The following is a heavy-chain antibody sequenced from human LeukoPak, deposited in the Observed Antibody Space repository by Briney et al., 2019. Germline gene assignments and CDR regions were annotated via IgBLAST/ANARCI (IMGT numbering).Heavy chain of an antibody. D-gene: IGHD5-24*01. Sequence: GGSLRLSCAASGFTFSNYYMSWIRQAPGKGLEWVSHISGSSGTIYYADSVKGRFSISRDNAKHSLYLQMNGLRAEDTAVYHCPRHRTYNYGKEALDIWGEGAMVAVSS. V-gene: IGHV3-11*01. CDR1: GFTFSNYY. CDR3: PRHRTYNYGKEALDI. CDR2: ISGSSGTI. J-gene: IGHJ3*02.